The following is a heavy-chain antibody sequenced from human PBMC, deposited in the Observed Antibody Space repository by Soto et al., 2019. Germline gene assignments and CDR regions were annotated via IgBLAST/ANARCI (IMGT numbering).Heavy chain of an antibody. CDR3: AVPGPGDFPTIVNYFSYGLDV. V-gene: IGHV3-33*01. J-gene: IGHJ6*02. CDR2: IWSDGGNR. CDR1: AFTFSDHG. D-gene: IGHD3-10*01. Sequence: QLVESGGGVVQPGGSLRLSCSATASAFTFSDHGMHWVRQTPGKGLEWLAVIWSDGGNRYYGDSVKGRFTISRDNSEKPPVPQKNSLEREDNGGLYWAVPGPGDFPTIVNYFSYGLDVWGQGTTVAVSS.